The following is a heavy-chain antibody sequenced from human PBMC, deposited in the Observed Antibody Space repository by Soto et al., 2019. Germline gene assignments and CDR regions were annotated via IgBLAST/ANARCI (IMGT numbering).Heavy chain of an antibody. CDR2: MNPYSGDT. CDR3: ARGVAAAGTAWFDP. D-gene: IGHD6-13*01. J-gene: IGHJ5*02. CDR1: GYTFTSDD. V-gene: IGHV1-8*01. Sequence: QVQLVQSGAEVKKPGASVKVSCKASGYTFTSDDINWGRQATGQGLEWMGWMNPYSGDTGYAQKFQGQYTRTRDTSIRTAYMELSSLSSEDTAVYYCARGVAAAGTAWFDPWGQGTLVTVSS.